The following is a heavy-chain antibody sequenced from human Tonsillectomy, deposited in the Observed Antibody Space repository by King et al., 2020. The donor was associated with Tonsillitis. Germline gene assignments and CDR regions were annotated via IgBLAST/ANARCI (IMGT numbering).Heavy chain of an antibody. Sequence: VQLQESGPGLVKPSETLSLTCTVSGGSISSYYWSWIRQPPGKGLEWIGYISYSGTTNYNPSLKSRVTISLDTSKNHFSLQLSSVTAADTAGYYCASSDCSDNSCYSSGFDPWGQGTLVTVSS. CDR3: ASSDCSDNSCYSSGFDP. V-gene: IGHV4-59*01. D-gene: IGHD2-15*01. CDR1: GGSISSYY. J-gene: IGHJ5*02. CDR2: ISYSGTT.